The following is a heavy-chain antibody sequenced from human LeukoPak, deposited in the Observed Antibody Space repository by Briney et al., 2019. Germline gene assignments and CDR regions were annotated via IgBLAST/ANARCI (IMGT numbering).Heavy chain of an antibody. Sequence: GGSLRLYCSASGFTFSAYDMHWVRQAQGRGLEWVSAIGIAGDTYYPDSVKGRFTISRENAKNSMYLQMNSLKDGDTAVYYCIRGGIQVSGIDAFDIWGQGTMVTVSS. D-gene: IGHD5/OR15-5a*01. CDR3: IRGGIQVSGIDAFDI. J-gene: IGHJ3*02. V-gene: IGHV3-13*01. CDR1: GFTFSAYD. CDR2: IGIAGDT.